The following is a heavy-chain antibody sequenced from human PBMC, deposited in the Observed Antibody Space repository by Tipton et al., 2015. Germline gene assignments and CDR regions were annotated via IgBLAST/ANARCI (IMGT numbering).Heavy chain of an antibody. Sequence: TLSLTCTVSGGPMSIGDYYWTWVRQHPGKGLEWIGYIFYTGGTYYNPSLKSRVTISVDTSKNHFSLSLSSVTAADAAVYYCARELRYYYGMDVWGQGTTVTVSS. D-gene: IGHD2-15*01. J-gene: IGHJ6*02. CDR2: IFYTGGT. CDR3: ARELRYYYGMDV. CDR1: GGPMSIGDYY. V-gene: IGHV4-31*03.